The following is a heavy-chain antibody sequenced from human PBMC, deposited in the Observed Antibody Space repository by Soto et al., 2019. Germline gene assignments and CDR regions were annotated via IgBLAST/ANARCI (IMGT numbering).Heavy chain of an antibody. CDR1: GFTFRSYV. V-gene: IGHV3-33*05. CDR2: TSYDGSNN. D-gene: IGHD3-16*01. Sequence: QVQLVESGGGVVQPGTSLRLSCVGSGFTFRSYVIHWVRQAPGKGLEWVALTSYDGSNNFYGDSVKGRFTISRHNSRNTVELQMDSLRFEDTALYYSARRGTTGGLDVWGQGTLVSVSS. CDR3: ARRGTTGGLDV. J-gene: IGHJ4*02.